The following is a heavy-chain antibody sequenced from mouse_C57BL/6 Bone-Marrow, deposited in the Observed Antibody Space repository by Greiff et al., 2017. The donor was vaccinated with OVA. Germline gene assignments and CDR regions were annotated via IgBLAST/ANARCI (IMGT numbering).Heavy chain of an antibody. CDR2: IWSGGST. CDR1: GFSLTSYG. D-gene: IGHD2-10*02. V-gene: IGHV2-2*01. Sequence: VKLVESGPGLVQPSQSLSITCTVSGFSLTSYGVHWVRQSPGKGLEWLGVIWSGGSTDYNAAFISRLSISKDNSKSQVFFKMNSLQAEDTAIYYCATYGKDAMDYWGQGTSVTVSS. CDR3: ATYGKDAMDY. J-gene: IGHJ4*01.